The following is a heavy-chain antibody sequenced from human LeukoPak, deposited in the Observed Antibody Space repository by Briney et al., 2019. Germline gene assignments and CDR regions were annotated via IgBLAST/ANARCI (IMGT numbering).Heavy chain of an antibody. CDR1: GFTFSSYA. CDR3: AKDRYVAAVAVTLFDY. V-gene: IGHV3-23*01. CDR2: ISGSGGST. J-gene: IGHJ4*02. D-gene: IGHD6-19*01. Sequence: GGSLRLSCAASGFTFSSYAMSWVRQAPGKGLEWVSAISGSGGSTYYADSVKGRFTISRDNSKNTLYLQMNSLRAEDTAVYYCAKDRYVAAVAVTLFDYWGQGTLVTVSS.